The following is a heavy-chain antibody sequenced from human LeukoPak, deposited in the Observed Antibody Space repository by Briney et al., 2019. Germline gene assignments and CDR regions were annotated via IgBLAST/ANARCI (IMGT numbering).Heavy chain of an antibody. CDR1: GGSINSTNYN. CDR2: VYYSGLT. CDR3: ARRGNWGFFDY. Sequence: SETLSLTCTVSGGSINSTNYNWGWIRQPPRRGPEWLASVYYSGLTYYNSSLKSRVSISVDTSKNQFSLKLTSVTAADTAVYYCARRGNWGFFDYWGQGTLVTVSS. D-gene: IGHD7-27*01. V-gene: IGHV4-39*07. J-gene: IGHJ4*02.